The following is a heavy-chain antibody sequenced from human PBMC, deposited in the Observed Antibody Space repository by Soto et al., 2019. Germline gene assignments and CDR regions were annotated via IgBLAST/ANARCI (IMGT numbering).Heavy chain of an antibody. V-gene: IGHV4-61*01. CDR3: TREWAYGNNWFDP. CDR2: IYHSGGT. J-gene: IGHJ5*02. CDR1: GGSISSGSSY. D-gene: IGHD3-10*01. Sequence: PSETLSLTCIVSGGSISSGSSYWTWIRQPPGKGLEWIGYIYHSGGTDYNPSLRSRVTISLDTSKNQFSLNLSSVTASDTAVYYCTREWAYGNNWFDPWGPGTLVT.